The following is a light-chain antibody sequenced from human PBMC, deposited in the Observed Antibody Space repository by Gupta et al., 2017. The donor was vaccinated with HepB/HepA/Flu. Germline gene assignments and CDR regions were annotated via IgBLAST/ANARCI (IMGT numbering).Light chain of an antibody. CDR3: SSYTSSATYF. Sequence: QSALTQPASVFGSPGPSITISCTGTSSDVGGYNYVSWYQQYPGKAPTLIIFAVTHRPSGVSNRFSGSKSGNTASLTISGLQAEDEADYYCSSYTSSATYFFGTGTKVTVL. CDR2: AVT. V-gene: IGLV2-14*03. J-gene: IGLJ1*01. CDR1: SSDVGGYNY.